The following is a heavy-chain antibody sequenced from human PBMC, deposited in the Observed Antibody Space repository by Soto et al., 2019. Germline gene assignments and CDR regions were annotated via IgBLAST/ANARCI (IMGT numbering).Heavy chain of an antibody. V-gene: IGHV3-48*03. CDR3: ARWGGVKSYYYYYYGMDV. Sequence: GGSLRLSCAASGFTFSSYEMNWVRQAPGKGLEWVSYISSSGSTIYYADSVKGRFTISRDNAKNSLYLQMNSLRAEDTAVYYCARWGGVKSYYYYYYGMDVWGQGTTVTVSS. CDR2: ISSSGSTI. J-gene: IGHJ6*02. CDR1: GFTFSSYE. D-gene: IGHD3-16*01.